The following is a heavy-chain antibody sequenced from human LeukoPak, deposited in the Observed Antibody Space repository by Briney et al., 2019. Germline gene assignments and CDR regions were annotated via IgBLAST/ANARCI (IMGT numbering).Heavy chain of an antibody. CDR2: ITNTGGSM. Sequence: PGGSLRLSCAASGFTFSSYAMNWVRQAPGKGLEWVSAITNTGGSMYYADSVKGRFTISRDNSKNTLHLQMSSLRAEDTAVYYCARDGFSSGYPYDAFDIWGQGTMVTVPS. J-gene: IGHJ3*02. D-gene: IGHD3-22*01. CDR1: GFTFSSYA. V-gene: IGHV3-23*01. CDR3: ARDGFSSGYPYDAFDI.